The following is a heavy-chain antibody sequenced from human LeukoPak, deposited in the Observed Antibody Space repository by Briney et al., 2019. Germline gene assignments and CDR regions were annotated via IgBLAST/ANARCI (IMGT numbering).Heavy chain of an antibody. CDR2: MSAYNDRT. CDR1: GFTFSNTA. D-gene: IGHD3-9*01. V-gene: IGHV3-23*01. J-gene: IGHJ4*02. Sequence: PGGSLRLSCAASGFTFSNTAMSWVRQTPGKGLEWVATMSAYNDRTHYADSVRGRFTVSRDNSKSTLSLQMNSLREDDTAVYYCAQELSDIFVVRTDSWGQGTLVTVSS. CDR3: AQELSDIFVVRTDS.